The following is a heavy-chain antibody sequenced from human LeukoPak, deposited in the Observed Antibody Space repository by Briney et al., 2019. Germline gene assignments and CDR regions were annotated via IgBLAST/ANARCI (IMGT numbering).Heavy chain of an antibody. D-gene: IGHD6-19*01. V-gene: IGHV3-64*01. Sequence: TGGSLRLSCAASGFTFSYFAMHWVRQAPGKGLEYVSAISSDGASTHYANSVKDRFITSRDNTKNTLYLQMDSLRAEDMAVYYCARGGAEAVWGQGTLVIVSS. CDR3: ARGGAEAV. CDR1: GFTFSYFA. J-gene: IGHJ4*02. CDR2: ISSDGAST.